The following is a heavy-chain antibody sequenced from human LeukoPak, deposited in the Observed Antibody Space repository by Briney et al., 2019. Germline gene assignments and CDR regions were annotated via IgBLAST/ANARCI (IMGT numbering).Heavy chain of an antibody. CDR3: ARAHYDILTGSPLDV. J-gene: IGHJ6*02. V-gene: IGHV3-30-3*01. D-gene: IGHD3-9*01. CDR1: GFTFSSYA. Sequence: PGGSLRLSCAASGFTFSSYAMHWVRQAPGKGLEWVAVISYDGSNKYYADSVKGRFTISRDNSKNTLYLQMNSLRAEDTAVYYCARAHYDILTGSPLDVWGQGTTVTVSS. CDR2: ISYDGSNK.